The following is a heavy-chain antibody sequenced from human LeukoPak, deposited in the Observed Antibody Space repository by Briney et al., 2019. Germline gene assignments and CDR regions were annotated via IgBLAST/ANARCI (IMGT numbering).Heavy chain of an antibody. D-gene: IGHD6-19*01. J-gene: IGHJ4*02. CDR2: IIPIFGTA. V-gene: IGHV1-69*13. CDR1: GGTFSSCA. Sequence: SVKVSCKASGGTFSSCAISWVRQAPGQGLEWMGGIIPIFGTANYAQKFQGRVTITADESTSTAYMELSSLRSEDTAVYYCASVAVAGPYYFDYWGQGTLVTVSS. CDR3: ASVAVAGPYYFDY.